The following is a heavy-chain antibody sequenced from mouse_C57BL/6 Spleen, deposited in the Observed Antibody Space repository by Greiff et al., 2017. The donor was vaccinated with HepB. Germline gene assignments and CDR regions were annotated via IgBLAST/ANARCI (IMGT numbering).Heavy chain of an antibody. CDR2: IDPSDSYT. CDR1: GYTFTSYW. V-gene: IGHV1-69*01. Sequence: VQLQQPGAELVMPGASVKLSCKASGYTFTSYWMHWVKQRPGQGLEWIGEIDPSDSYTNYNQKFKGKSTLTVDKSSSTAYMQLSSLISEDSAVYYCARTRQLRDAMDYWGQGTSVTVSS. CDR3: ARTRQLRDAMDY. J-gene: IGHJ4*01. D-gene: IGHD3-2*02.